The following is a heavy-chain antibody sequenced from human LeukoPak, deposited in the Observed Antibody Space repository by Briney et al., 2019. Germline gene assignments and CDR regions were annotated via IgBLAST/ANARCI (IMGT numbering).Heavy chain of an antibody. CDR2: FYSGGST. J-gene: IGHJ4*02. CDR1: GFTVSRNF. V-gene: IGHV3-53*01. CDR3: ARVPMVRGFTWYYFDF. Sequence: GGSLRLSCAATGFTVSRNFMSWVRQAPGKGLEWVSVFYSGGSTYYADSVKGRFTISRDNSKNTLYLQMNTLRAEDTAVYYCARVPMVRGFTWYYFDFWGPGTLSTVSS. D-gene: IGHD3-10*01.